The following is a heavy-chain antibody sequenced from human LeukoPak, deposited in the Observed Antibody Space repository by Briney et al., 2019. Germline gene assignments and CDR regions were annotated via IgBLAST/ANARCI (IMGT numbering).Heavy chain of an antibody. J-gene: IGHJ3*02. CDR2: IYYSGST. CDR1: GGSISSYY. V-gene: IGHV4-59*06. Sequence: SETLSLTCTVSGGSISSYYWSWIRQHPGKGLEWIGYIYYSGSTYYNPSLKSRVTISVDTSKNQFSLKLSSVTAADTAVYYCARVTVVTGGAFDIWGQGTMVTVSS. D-gene: IGHD4-23*01. CDR3: ARVTVVTGGAFDI.